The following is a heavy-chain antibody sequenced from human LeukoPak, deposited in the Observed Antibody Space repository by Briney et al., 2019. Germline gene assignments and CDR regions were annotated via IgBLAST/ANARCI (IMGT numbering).Heavy chain of an antibody. Sequence: GGSLRLSCAASGFTFNDHPMHWIRLAPHKGLECVAVISYDGLNKYYSHSVKDRFTVSRDNVNNILYLQMNRLRTEDTAVYYCARDLGILWKLAYSWGQGTPVTVSS. J-gene: IGHJ5*02. CDR1: GFTFNDHP. V-gene: IGHV3-30*04. D-gene: IGHD2-21*01. CDR3: ARDLGILWKLAYS. CDR2: ISYDGLNK.